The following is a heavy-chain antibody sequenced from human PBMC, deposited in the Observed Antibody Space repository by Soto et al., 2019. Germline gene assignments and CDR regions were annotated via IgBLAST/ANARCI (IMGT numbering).Heavy chain of an antibody. CDR1: GGSFSGYY. D-gene: IGHD3-22*01. J-gene: IGHJ6*02. CDR3: ARPRAQYYYVSSHAYGMHV. Sequence: PSGTLSLTCAVFGGSFSGYYLTWIRQPPGKGLEWIGEINHSGSTNYNPSLKSLVTISVDTSKNQFSLKLSSVTAADTAVYYCARPRAQYYYVSSHAYGMHVWGQGTMVTVSS. CDR2: INHSGST. V-gene: IGHV4-34*01.